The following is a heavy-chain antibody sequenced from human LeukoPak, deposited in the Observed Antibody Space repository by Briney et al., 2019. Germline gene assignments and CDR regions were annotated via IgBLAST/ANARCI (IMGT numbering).Heavy chain of an antibody. D-gene: IGHD6-13*01. CDR1: GYTFTTYD. CDR3: ARIAAPGNRRLNF. V-gene: IGHV1-8*01. CDR2: MNPNSGNT. J-gene: IGHJ4*02. Sequence: ASVKVSCKASGYTFTTYDINWVRQAAGQGLEWMGWMNPNSGNTGNAQKFQGGVTMTRNTSISTAYMGLTSLTSEDTAVYFCARIAAPGNRRLNFWGQGTLVTVSS.